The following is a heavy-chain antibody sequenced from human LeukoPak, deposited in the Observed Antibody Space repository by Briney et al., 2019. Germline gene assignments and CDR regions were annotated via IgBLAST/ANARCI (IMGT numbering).Heavy chain of an antibody. CDR3: ARAPRCNTESCNSWFDP. CDR1: GNSFNTYG. V-gene: IGHV1-18*01. D-gene: IGHD2/OR15-2a*01. J-gene: IGHJ5*02. Sequence: GASVKVSCKASGNSFNTYGISWLRQAPGKGLEWMGWINVNTKYARKFQGRVTMTTDTSTSTAYMELRSLRSDDTAVYFCARAPRCNTESCNSWFDPWGQGTLVTVSS. CDR2: INVNT.